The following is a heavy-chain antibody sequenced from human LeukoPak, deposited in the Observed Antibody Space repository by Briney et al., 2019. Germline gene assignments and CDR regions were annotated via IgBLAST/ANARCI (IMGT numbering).Heavy chain of an antibody. D-gene: IGHD6-19*01. V-gene: IGHV3-21*01. Sequence: GGSLRLSCAASGFTFSNYNMNWVRQAPGKGLEWVSCFCTSSSYIYYEDSVKGRFTITRDNAKNSLYLQMNSLRAEDTAVYYCARDGSSSGWDFDYWGQGTLVTVSS. CDR2: FCTSSSYI. CDR1: GFTFSNYN. J-gene: IGHJ4*02. CDR3: ARDGSSSGWDFDY.